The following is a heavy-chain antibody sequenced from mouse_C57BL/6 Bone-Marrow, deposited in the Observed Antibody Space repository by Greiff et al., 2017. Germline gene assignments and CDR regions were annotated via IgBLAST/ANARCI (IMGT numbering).Heavy chain of an antibody. CDR3: TTDFDY. CDR1: GFNIKDDY. V-gene: IGHV14-4*01. J-gene: IGHJ2*01. Sequence: VQLQQSGAELVRPGASVKLSCTASGFNIKDDYMHWVKQRPEQGLEWIGWIDPENGDTEYASKFQGKATITADTASHTAYLQPSSLTSEDTAVYYCTTDFDYWGQGTTLTVSS. CDR2: IDPENGDT.